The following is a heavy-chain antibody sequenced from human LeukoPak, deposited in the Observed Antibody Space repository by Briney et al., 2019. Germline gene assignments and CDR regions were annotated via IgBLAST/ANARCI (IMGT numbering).Heavy chain of an antibody. Sequence: SETLSLTCAVYGGSFSGYYWSWIRQPPGKGLEWIGEINHSGSTNYNPSLKSRVTISVDTSKNQFSLKLSSVTAADTAVYYRASGYSYGHVDYWGQGTLVTVSS. D-gene: IGHD5-18*01. CDR2: INHSGST. V-gene: IGHV4-34*01. CDR3: ASGYSYGHVDY. CDR1: GGSFSGYY. J-gene: IGHJ4*02.